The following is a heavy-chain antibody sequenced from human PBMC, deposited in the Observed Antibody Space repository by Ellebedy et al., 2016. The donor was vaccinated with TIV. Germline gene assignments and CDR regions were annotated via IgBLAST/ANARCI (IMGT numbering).Heavy chain of an antibody. V-gene: IGHV4-59*01. Sequence: MPGGSLRLSCAVSGGLISNYYWTWIRQSPETGLEWIRYFYHSGSNGSNPSLKSLVTISVATPKNQFSLKLNSVTAADTAVYYCARGAPFPYYFDSWGQGLLVTVSS. CDR1: GGLISNYY. CDR2: FYHSGSN. CDR3: ARGAPFPYYFDS. J-gene: IGHJ4*02.